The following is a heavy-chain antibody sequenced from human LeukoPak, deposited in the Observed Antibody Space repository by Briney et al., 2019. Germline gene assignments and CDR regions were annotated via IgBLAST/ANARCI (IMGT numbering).Heavy chain of an antibody. V-gene: IGHV3-7*03. J-gene: IGHJ5*02. D-gene: IGHD3-10*01. Sequence: GGSLRLSCAASGFTFRSYWMRWVRQAPGKGLEWVANIKQDGSEKNYVDSVKGRFTISRDNAKNSLYLQMNSLRAEDTAVYYCAISTTRVTWFGELSLWFDPWGQGTLVTVSS. CDR3: AISTTRVTWFGELSLWFDP. CDR1: GFTFRSYW. CDR2: IKQDGSEK.